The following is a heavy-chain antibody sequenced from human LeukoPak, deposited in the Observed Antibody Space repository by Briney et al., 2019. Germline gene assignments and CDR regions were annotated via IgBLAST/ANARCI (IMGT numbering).Heavy chain of an antibody. CDR1: GFTFSRND. J-gene: IGHJ5*01. D-gene: IGHD2-15*01. CDR3: AKRGSGNHFDF. Sequence: GGSLRLSCEASGFTFSRNDMSWVRQAAGKGLEWVSGSSGRDGSTSYIDSVKGRFTISRDTSRNALYLQMNSLRADDTAVYYCAKRGSGNHFDFWGQGTLVTVSS. CDR2: SSGRDGST. V-gene: IGHV3-23*01.